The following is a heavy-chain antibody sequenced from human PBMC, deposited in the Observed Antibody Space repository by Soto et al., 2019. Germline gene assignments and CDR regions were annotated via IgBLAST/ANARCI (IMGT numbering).Heavy chain of an antibody. Sequence: QLQLQESGPGLVKPSETLSLTCTVSGGSISSSNYYWGWIRQPPGKGLEWIGGIYYSGSTYYNPSLKSRVTISVDTSKNQFSLKLSSVTATDTAVYYCARRRKGSYLSNWFDSWGQGTLVTVSS. V-gene: IGHV4-39*01. CDR3: ARRRKGSYLSNWFDS. CDR2: IYYSGST. D-gene: IGHD1-26*01. J-gene: IGHJ5*01. CDR1: GGSISSSNYY.